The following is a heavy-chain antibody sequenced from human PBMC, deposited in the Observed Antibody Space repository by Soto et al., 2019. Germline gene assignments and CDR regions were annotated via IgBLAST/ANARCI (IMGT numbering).Heavy chain of an antibody. CDR3: AKGMANTVFGVDTIFDY. CDR2: ISGNGVST. D-gene: IGHD3-3*01. J-gene: IGHJ4*02. V-gene: IGHV3-23*01. CDR1: GFTFSSHA. Sequence: EGSRRRSCAASGFTFSSHAISWVRQAPWKWLEWVSTISGNGVSTYYADSVKGSFTFSRDTSKNTIYLQMNSLRAADTAVYFCAKGMANTVFGVDTIFDYWGQGTLVTVS.